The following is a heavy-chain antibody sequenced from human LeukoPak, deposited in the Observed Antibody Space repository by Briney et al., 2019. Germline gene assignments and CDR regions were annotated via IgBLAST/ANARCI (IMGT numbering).Heavy chain of an antibody. D-gene: IGHD2-21*02. J-gene: IGHJ1*01. CDR1: GFTFSSYE. V-gene: IGHV3-48*03. CDR3: ARRSVTTEYFQH. CDR2: ISSSGSTI. Sequence: GGSLRLSCAASGFTFSSYEMNWVRQAPGKGLEWVSYISSSGSTIYYADSVKGRFTISRDNAKNSLYPQLNSLRAEDTAVYYCARRSVTTEYFQHWGQGTLVTVSS.